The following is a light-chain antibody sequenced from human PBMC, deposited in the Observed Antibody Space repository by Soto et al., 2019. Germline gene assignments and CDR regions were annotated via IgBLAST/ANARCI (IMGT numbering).Light chain of an antibody. Sequence: EIVLTQSPATLSLSPGDRAALSCRASQSVSTYLAWYQKKPGQAPRLLIYGASSRATGIPDRFSGSGSGTDFTLTISRLETEDFAVYYCQQYGSSTFTFGPGTKVDIK. J-gene: IGKJ3*01. V-gene: IGKV3-20*01. CDR3: QQYGSSTFT. CDR1: QSVSTY. CDR2: GAS.